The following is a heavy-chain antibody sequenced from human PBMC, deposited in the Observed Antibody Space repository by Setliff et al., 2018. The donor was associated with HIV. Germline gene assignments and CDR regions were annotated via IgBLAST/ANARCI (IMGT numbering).Heavy chain of an antibody. Sequence: GGSLRLSCAVSGFTFNNYWIVWVRQAPGKGLEWVANIDQDGSHKYYADSVKGRFTISRDNSKNTLYLQMNSLRAEDTAVYYCARSVIGYYYYGMDVWGQGTLVTVSS. V-gene: IGHV3-7*01. CDR2: IDQDGSHK. CDR3: ARSVIGYYYYGMDV. D-gene: IGHD3-10*01. J-gene: IGHJ6*02. CDR1: GFTFNNYW.